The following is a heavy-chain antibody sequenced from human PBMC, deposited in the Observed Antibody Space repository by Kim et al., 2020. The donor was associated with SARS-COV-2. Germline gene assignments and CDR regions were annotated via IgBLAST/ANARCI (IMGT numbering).Heavy chain of an antibody. J-gene: IGHJ6*02. CDR2: IWYDGSNK. Sequence: GGSLRLSCAASGFTFSSYGMHWVRQAPGKGLEWVAVIWYDGSNKYYADSVKGRFTISRDNSKNTLYLQMNSLRAEDTAVYYCAKAFHSSGWYDRGPGYYYGMDVWGQGTTVTVSS. V-gene: IGHV3-33*06. D-gene: IGHD6-19*01. CDR3: AKAFHSSGWYDRGPGYYYGMDV. CDR1: GFTFSSYG.